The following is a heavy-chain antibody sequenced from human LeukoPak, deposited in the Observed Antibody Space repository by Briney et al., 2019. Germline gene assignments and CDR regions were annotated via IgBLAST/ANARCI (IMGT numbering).Heavy chain of an antibody. CDR3: ARLAVGYYDSSGYYYGVCAFDI. V-gene: IGHV4-39*01. CDR1: GGSISSSSYY. J-gene: IGHJ3*02. CDR2: IYYSGST. D-gene: IGHD3-22*01. Sequence: SETLSLTCTVSGGSISSSSYYWGWIRHPPGKGLEWIGSIYYSGSTYYNPSLKSRVTISVDTSKNQFSLKLSSVTAADTAVYYCARLAVGYYDSSGYYYGVCAFDIWGQGTTVTISS.